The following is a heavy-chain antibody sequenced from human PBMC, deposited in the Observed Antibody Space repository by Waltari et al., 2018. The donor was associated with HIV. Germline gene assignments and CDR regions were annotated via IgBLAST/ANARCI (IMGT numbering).Heavy chain of an antibody. Sequence: QVQLQESGPGLVKPSETLSLTCTVSSGSMSSSSSYWGWIRQPPGGGLEWIGNIYDSGSTYYNPSLKSRVTISVDTSKNQFSLKLSSVTAADTAVYYCANLPFVYFDYWGQGTLVTVSS. CDR1: SGSMSSSSSY. J-gene: IGHJ4*02. CDR2: IYDSGST. CDR3: ANLPFVYFDY. V-gene: IGHV4-39*01.